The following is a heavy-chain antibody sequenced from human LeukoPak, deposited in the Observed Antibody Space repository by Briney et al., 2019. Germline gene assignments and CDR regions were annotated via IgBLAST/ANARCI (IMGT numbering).Heavy chain of an antibody. V-gene: IGHV3-11*04. CDR3: AKDGGGSSWYFLY. D-gene: IGHD6-13*01. Sequence: GGFLRLSCAASGFIFSDYYMSWIRQAPGKGLEWVSYIRSSGSTTYYADSVKGRFSISRDNAKNSLYLQMNSLRAEDTAVYYCAKDGGGSSWYFLYWGQGTLVTVSS. CDR1: GFIFSDYY. J-gene: IGHJ4*02. CDR2: IRSSGSTT.